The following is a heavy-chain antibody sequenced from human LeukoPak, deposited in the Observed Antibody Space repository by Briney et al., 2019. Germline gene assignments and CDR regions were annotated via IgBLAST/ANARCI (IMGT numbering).Heavy chain of an antibody. Sequence: SETLSLTCTVSGASITAYYWTWIRQPPGKGLQWIGYIYDIGETNYNPSLKSRVTILLDTSKNQFSLKLRSVTVADTAVYYCARQKNFGDPIDYWAQGTLVTVSS. J-gene: IGHJ4*02. V-gene: IGHV4-59*01. CDR1: GASITAYY. D-gene: IGHD4-17*01. CDR3: ARQKNFGDPIDY. CDR2: IYDIGET.